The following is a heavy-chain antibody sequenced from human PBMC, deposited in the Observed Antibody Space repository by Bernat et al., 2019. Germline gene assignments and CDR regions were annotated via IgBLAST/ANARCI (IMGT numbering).Heavy chain of an antibody. V-gene: IGHV4-34*01. J-gene: IGHJ3*02. CDR1: GGSFSGYY. D-gene: IGHD1-1*01. CDR2: INHSGST. Sequence: QVQLQQWGAGLLKPSETLSLTCAVYGGSFSGYYWSWIRQPPGKGLEWIGEINHSGSTNYNPSLKSRVTISVDTSKNQFSLKLSSVTAADTAVYYCARAKRRTGTTSWVTTAGEKKNAFDIWGQGTMVTVSS. CDR3: ARAKRRTGTTSWVTTAGEKKNAFDI.